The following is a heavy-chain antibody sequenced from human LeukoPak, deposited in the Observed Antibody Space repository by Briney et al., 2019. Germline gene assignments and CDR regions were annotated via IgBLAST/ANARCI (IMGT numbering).Heavy chain of an antibody. V-gene: IGHV4-59*01. J-gene: IGHJ4*02. CDR1: GGSISSYY. CDR2: IYYSGST. Sequence: PSETLSLTCTVSGGSISSYYWSWIRQPPGKGLEWIGYIYYSGSTNYNPSLKSRVTISVDTSKNQFSLKLSSVTAADTAVYYCARARKDFVDYLGQGTLVTVSS. CDR3: ARARKDFVDY.